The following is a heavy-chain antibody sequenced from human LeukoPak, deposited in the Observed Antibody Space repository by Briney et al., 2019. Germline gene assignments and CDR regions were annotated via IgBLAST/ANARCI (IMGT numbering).Heavy chain of an antibody. D-gene: IGHD3-22*01. CDR1: GFTFSSYA. Sequence: GGSLRLSCAASGFTFSSYAMHWVRQAPGKGLEWVAVISYDGSNKYYADSVKGRFTISRDNSKNTLYLQMNSLRAEDTAVYYCARTRITMIVGLASRFDYWGQGTLVTVSS. J-gene: IGHJ4*02. CDR3: ARTRITMIVGLASRFDY. V-gene: IGHV3-30*04. CDR2: ISYDGSNK.